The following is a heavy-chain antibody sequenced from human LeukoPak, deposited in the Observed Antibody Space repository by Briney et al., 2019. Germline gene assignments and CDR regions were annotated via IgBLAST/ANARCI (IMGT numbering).Heavy chain of an antibody. J-gene: IGHJ4*02. V-gene: IGHV3-23*01. D-gene: IGHD3-22*01. CDR3: AKDRGRYYDSSGYYWGYYFDS. CDR1: GFTFSTYA. CDR2: ISGSGGST. Sequence: PGGSLRLSCAASGFTFSTYAVNWVRQAPGKGLEWVPAISGSGGSTYYADSVKGRFTISRDNSKNTLYLEMSSLRAEDTAVYYCAKDRGRYYDSSGYYWGYYFDSWGQGTLVTVSS.